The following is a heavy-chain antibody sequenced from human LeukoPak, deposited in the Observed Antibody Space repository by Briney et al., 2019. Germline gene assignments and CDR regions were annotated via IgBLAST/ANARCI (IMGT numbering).Heavy chain of an antibody. D-gene: IGHD3-10*01. Sequence: GGSLRLSCAASGFTFSSFGMHWVRQAPGKGLEWVAFIRYDGSNKYYADSVKGRFTISRDNSKNSLYLQMNSLRAEDTAVYYCARALWFGETFPAYWGQGTLVTVSS. J-gene: IGHJ4*02. CDR1: GFTFSSFG. CDR3: ARALWFGETFPAY. CDR2: IRYDGSNK. V-gene: IGHV3-30*02.